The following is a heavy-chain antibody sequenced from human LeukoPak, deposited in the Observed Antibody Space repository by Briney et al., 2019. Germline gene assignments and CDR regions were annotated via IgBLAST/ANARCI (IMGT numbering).Heavy chain of an antibody. V-gene: IGHV4-4*07. CDR3: ARGSTVWQGGWFDP. Sequence: PSETLSLTCTVSGGSISSYYWSWIRQPAGKGLEWIGGIYTSGSTNYNPSLKSRVTMSVDTSKNQFSLKLSSVTAADTAVYYCARGSTVWQGGWFDPWGQGTLVTVSS. D-gene: IGHD2-2*01. CDR1: GGSISSYY. CDR2: IYTSGST. J-gene: IGHJ5*02.